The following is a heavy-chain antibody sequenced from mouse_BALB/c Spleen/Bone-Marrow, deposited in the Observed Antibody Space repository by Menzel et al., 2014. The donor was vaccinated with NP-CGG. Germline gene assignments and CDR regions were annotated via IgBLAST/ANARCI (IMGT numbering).Heavy chain of an antibody. CDR1: GYTFPTYW. CDR3: ARSTGAMDY. Sequence: QVQLQQSGAELAKPGASVKMSCKASGYTFPTYWMHWVKQRPGQGLEWIGFINPTTGYTECNQNFKDKASLTADKSSSTAYMQLSSRTAEDSAVYYCARSTGAMDYWGQGTSVTVSS. J-gene: IGHJ4*01. CDR2: INPTTGYT. D-gene: IGHD3-2*01. V-gene: IGHV1-7*01.